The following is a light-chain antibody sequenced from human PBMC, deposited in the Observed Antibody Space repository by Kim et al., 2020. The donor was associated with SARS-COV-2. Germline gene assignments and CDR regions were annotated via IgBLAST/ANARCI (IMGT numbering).Light chain of an antibody. CDR2: EDD. CDR3: QSYNRDNVI. CDR1: SGSIDDNY. V-gene: IGLV6-57*03. J-gene: IGLJ2*01. Sequence: GKPVNISCTRSSGSIDDNYVQWYQQRPGGVPTTVIYEDDQRPSGVSDRFSGSIDNSSNSASLTISGLRTEDEADYYCQSYNRDNVIFGGGTQLTVL.